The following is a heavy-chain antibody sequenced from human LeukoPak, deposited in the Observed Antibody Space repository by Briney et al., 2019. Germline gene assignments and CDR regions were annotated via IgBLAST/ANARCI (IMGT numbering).Heavy chain of an antibody. V-gene: IGHV1-24*01. J-gene: IGHJ4*02. Sequence: ASVKVSCKVSGYTLTELSMHWVRQAPGKGLEWMGGFDPEDGETIYAQKFQGRVTMTTDTSTSTAYMELRSLRSDDTAVYYCARERITIFGVVIKGTDDFDYWGQGTLVTVSS. CDR3: ARERITIFGVVIKGTDDFDY. CDR2: FDPEDGET. CDR1: GYTLTELS. D-gene: IGHD3-3*01.